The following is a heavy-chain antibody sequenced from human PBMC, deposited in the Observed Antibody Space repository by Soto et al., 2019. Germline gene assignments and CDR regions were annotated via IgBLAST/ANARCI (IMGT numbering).Heavy chain of an antibody. V-gene: IGHV1-18*04. CDR1: GYTFTSYG. CDR3: AREYRSSSGRFDN. Sequence: ASVKVSCKASGYTFTSYGISWVRQAPGQGLEWMGWISAFFGNTNYAQKFQGRVTMTTDTSTSTAYMELSSLRSEDTAVYYCAREYRSSSGRFDNWGQGTLVTVSS. D-gene: IGHD6-6*01. J-gene: IGHJ4*02. CDR2: ISAFFGNT.